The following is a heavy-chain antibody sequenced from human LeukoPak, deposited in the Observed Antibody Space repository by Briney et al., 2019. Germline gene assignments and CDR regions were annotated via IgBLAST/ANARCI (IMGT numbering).Heavy chain of an antibody. J-gene: IGHJ5*02. Sequence: PSETLSLTCAVYGGSFTDYYWSWIRQTPGKGLEWIGEVNHSGTTNYNPSLKSRVTISVDTSKNQFSLKVTSVTAADTALYYCARAYNGYDYPWGQGTLVTVSP. V-gene: IGHV4-34*01. CDR1: GGSFTDYY. CDR2: VNHSGTT. D-gene: IGHD5-12*01. CDR3: ARAYNGYDYP.